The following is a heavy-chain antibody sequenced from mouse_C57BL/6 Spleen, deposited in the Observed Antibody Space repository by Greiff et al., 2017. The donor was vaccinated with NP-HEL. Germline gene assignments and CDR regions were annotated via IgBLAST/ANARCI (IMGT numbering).Heavy chain of an antibody. CDR2: IYPGDGDT. CDR3: ARLPVVPPWFAY. J-gene: IGHJ3*01. V-gene: IGHV1-82*01. Sequence: VQLQQSGPVLVKPGASVKLSCKASGYAFSSSWMNWVKQRPGQGLEWIGRIYPGDGDTNYNGKFKGKATLTADKSSSTAYLQLSSLTSEDSAVYFCARLPVVPPWFAYWGQGTLVTVSA. CDR1: GYAFSSSW. D-gene: IGHD1-1*01.